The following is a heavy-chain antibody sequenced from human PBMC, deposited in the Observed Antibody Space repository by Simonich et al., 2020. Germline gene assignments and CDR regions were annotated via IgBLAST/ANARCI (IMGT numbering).Heavy chain of an antibody. Sequence: QVQLVQSGAEVKKPGASVKVSCKASGYTFTSCGISWVRQAPGQGLEWMGLNSADNGNTDYAQKLQGRVTMTTDTTTSTAYMERRSLRSDDTAVYYCARSTTGTTAFDIWGQGTMVTVSS. CDR3: ARSTTGTTAFDI. V-gene: IGHV1-18*01. CDR2: NSADNGNT. CDR1: GYTFTSCG. D-gene: IGHD1-1*01. J-gene: IGHJ3*02.